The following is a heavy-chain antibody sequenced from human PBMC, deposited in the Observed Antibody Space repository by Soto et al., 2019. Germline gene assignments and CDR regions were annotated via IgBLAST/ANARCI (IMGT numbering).Heavy chain of an antibody. D-gene: IGHD2-2*01. CDR1: GFTFSSYA. V-gene: IGHV3-30-3*01. J-gene: IGHJ6*02. CDR2: MSYDGNNK. Sequence: GGSLRLSCAASGFTFSSYALNWVRQAPGKGLEWVAVMSYDGNNKYHADSVKGRFTISRDNSKNTLYLQMNSLRAEDTAVYYCARSKEYCSSTSCFPYYYYYGMDVWGQGTTVTVSS. CDR3: ARSKEYCSSTSCFPYYYYYGMDV.